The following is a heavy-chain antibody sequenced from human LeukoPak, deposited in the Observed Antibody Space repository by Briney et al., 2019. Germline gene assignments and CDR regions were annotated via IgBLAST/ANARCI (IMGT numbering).Heavy chain of an antibody. J-gene: IGHJ6*03. CDR1: GVSISSTSYY. CDR3: TTDIMGTLTYYYYYMDV. D-gene: IGHD3-16*01. CDR2: IYYSGRT. V-gene: IGHV4-39*07. Sequence: SETLSLTCTVSGVSISSTSYYWGWIRQPPGKGLEWIGSIYYSGRTYYNPSLKSRVTTSVDTSKNQFSLKLSSVTAEDTAVYYCTTDIMGTLTYYYYYMDVWGKGTTVTISS.